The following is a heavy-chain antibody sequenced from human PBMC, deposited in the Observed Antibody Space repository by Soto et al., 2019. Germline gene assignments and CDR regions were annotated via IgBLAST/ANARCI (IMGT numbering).Heavy chain of an antibody. CDR1: GDSITSDDYY. Sequence: QVQLQESGPGLLRPSQTLSLTCTVSGDSITSDDYYWTWTRQPPGKGLEWLGHIYYTGSTSYNPSLQSRGSISLDTSKNQFSLRVRSVTAADTAVYYCARASVQIINSSRAMDVWGHGTSIIVSS. CDR3: ARASVQIINSSRAMDV. CDR2: IYYTGST. J-gene: IGHJ6*02. V-gene: IGHV4-30-4*01. D-gene: IGHD3-10*01.